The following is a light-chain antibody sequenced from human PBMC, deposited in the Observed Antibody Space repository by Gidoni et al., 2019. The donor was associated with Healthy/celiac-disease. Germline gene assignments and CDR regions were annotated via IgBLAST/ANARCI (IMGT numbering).Light chain of an antibody. J-gene: IGKJ2*04. Sequence: IQMTQSPPTPSASVGDRVTITCRASKRISSRLAWYQQKPGKAPKLLIYKASCLESRVPSRFSGSGAGTEFTLTTSSRQPDDFATYYCQQYNSYSPCSFGQGTKLEIK. V-gene: IGKV1-5*03. CDR3: QQYNSYSPCS. CDR1: KRISSR. CDR2: KAS.